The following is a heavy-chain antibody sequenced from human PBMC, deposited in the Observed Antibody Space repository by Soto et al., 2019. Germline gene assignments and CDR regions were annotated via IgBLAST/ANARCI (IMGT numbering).Heavy chain of an antibody. CDR2: LYDVDGS. Sequence: DEPLVESGGGLIQTGESLRLSCAAFGLTISGKKYVAWVRQAPGKGLEWVSGLYDVDGSFYADSVRGRFTTSSDSSKTTVYLQMNDLRPDDTAVYYCATWHEREHAYDVWGQGTTVTVYS. CDR1: GLTISGKKY. J-gene: IGHJ3*01. CDR3: ATWHEREHAYDV. V-gene: IGHV3-53*01. D-gene: IGHD1-1*01.